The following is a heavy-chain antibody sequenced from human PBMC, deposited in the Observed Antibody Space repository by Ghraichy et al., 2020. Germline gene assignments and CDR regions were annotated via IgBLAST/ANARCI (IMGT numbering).Heavy chain of an antibody. CDR1: EFTFSNYA. J-gene: IGHJ4*02. V-gene: IGHV3-30*18. Sequence: GESLNISCAAFEFTFSNYAMHWVRQAPGKGLDWVAVISFDGSNIYYADSMKGRFTISRDNSKKTLYLQMNSLRAEDTAVYYCAKSSGYSSTWPFDYWGQGTLVTVSS. CDR3: AKSSGYSSTWPFDY. CDR2: ISFDGSNI. D-gene: IGHD6-13*01.